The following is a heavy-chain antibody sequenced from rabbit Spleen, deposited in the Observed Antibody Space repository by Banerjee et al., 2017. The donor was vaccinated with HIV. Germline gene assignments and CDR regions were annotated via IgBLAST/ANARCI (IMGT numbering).Heavy chain of an antibody. Sequence: QQQLVESGGGLVKPGASLTLTCKASGFSFSNKAVMCWVRQAPGKGLEWIACINTATGKAVYATWAKGRFTISRTSSTTVTLRMTSLTAADRAAYFCARDLVAVIGWNFNLWGQGTLVTVS. CDR3: ARDLVAVIGWNFNL. V-gene: IGHV1S45*01. CDR1: GFSFSNKAV. D-gene: IGHD2-1*01. CDR2: INTATGKA. J-gene: IGHJ4*01.